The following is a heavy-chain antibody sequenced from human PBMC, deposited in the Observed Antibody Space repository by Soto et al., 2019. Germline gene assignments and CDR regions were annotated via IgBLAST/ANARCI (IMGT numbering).Heavy chain of an antibody. Sequence: GGSLRLSCAASGFTFTNAWMSWVRQAPGKGLEWVGRIKSKVDGGTTDYAAPVRGRFTISRDHSKDILYLQMNSLKAEDSALYYCTTGHSAGLYWGRGTLVTVSS. CDR2: IKSKVDGGTT. CDR3: TTGHSAGLY. D-gene: IGHD6-13*01. J-gene: IGHJ4*02. V-gene: IGHV3-15*01. CDR1: GFTFTNAW.